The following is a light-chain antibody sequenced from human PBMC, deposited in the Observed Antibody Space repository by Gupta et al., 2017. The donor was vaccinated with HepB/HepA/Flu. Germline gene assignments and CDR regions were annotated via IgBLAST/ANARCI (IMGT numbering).Light chain of an antibody. J-gene: IGLJ2*01. CDR1: ALPKQY. CDR2: KDS. Sequence: SSALPQPPSVSVSPGQTARITCSGDALPKQYAYWYQQKPGQAPVLVIYKDSERPSGIPERFSGSSSGTTVTLTISGVQAEDEADYYCHSAESSRTYVVFGGGTKLTVL. V-gene: IGLV3-25*03. CDR3: HSAESSRTYVV.